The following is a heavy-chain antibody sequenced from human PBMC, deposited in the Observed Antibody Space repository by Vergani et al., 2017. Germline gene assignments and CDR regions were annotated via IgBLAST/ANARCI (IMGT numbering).Heavy chain of an antibody. D-gene: IGHD6-13*01. V-gene: IGHV4-31*03. CDR1: GGSISSGGYY. J-gene: IGHJ5*02. Sequence: QVQLQESGPGLVKPSQTLSLTCTVSGGSISSGGYYWSWIRQHPGKGLEWIGYIYYSGSTYYNPSLKSRVTISVDTSKNQFSLKLSSVTAADTAVYYCARDLREKSSSKGYSGSWYWFDPWGQGTLVTVSS. CDR3: ARDLREKSSSKGYSGSWYWFDP. CDR2: IYYSGST.